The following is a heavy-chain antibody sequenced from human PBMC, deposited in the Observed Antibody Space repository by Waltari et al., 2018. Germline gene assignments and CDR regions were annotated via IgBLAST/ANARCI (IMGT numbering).Heavy chain of an antibody. J-gene: IGHJ4*02. D-gene: IGHD4-17*01. CDR1: GFTFSSYA. CDR2: ISYDGSNK. CDR3: ARDWDGDYGYYFDY. V-gene: IGHV3-30*01. Sequence: QVQLVESGGGVVQPGRSLRLSCAASGFTFSSYAMHWVRPAPGKGLEWVAVISYDGSNKYYADSVKGRFTISRDNSKNTLYLQMNSLRAEDTAVYYCARDWDGDYGYYFDYWGQGTLVTVSS.